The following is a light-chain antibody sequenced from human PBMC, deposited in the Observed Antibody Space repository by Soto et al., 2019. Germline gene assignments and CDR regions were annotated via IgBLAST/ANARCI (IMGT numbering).Light chain of an antibody. Sequence: IQLTQSPSSLSASVGDRVTITCRARQGISSYLAWYQQKPGKAPKLLIYAASTLQSGVPSRFSGSGSGTDFTLTISRLQPEDFATYYCQQINSYPYTFGQGTSLEIK. CDR1: QGISSY. CDR3: QQINSYPYT. V-gene: IGKV1-9*01. CDR2: AAS. J-gene: IGKJ2*01.